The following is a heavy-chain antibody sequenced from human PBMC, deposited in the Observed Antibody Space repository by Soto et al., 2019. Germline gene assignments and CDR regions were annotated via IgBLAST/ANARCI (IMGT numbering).Heavy chain of an antibody. D-gene: IGHD3-9*01. CDR1: GGSISNYY. V-gene: IGHV4-59*01. Sequence: PSETLSLTCTVSGGSISNYYWSWIRQPPGKGLEWIAYIFYSGSTHYNSSLKSRVTISVDTSKNQFTLNVSSVTAADTAVYYCARHSSITIGWFDPWGQGTLVTVSS. CDR2: IFYSGST. J-gene: IGHJ5*02. CDR3: ARHSSITIGWFDP.